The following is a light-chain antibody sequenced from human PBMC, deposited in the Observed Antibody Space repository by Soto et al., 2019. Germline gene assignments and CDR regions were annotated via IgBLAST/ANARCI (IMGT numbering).Light chain of an antibody. CDR1: QSVSSS. CDR3: QHYSNWPLT. V-gene: IGKV3-15*01. Sequence: EIVMTQSPATLSVSPGERATLSCRASQSVSSSLAWYQQKPGQAPRLLIYGASTRATAIPARFSGSGSGTEFTLTISSLQSEDFAIYYCQHYSNWPLTFGQGTKVELK. J-gene: IGKJ1*01. CDR2: GAS.